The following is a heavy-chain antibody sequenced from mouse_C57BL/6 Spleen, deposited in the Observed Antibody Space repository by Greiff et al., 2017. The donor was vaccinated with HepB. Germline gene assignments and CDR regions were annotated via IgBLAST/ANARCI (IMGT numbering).Heavy chain of an antibody. CDR2: IWRGGST. CDR1: GFSLTSYG. CDR3: AKNFDYYGSSYFDY. J-gene: IGHJ2*01. D-gene: IGHD1-1*01. Sequence: VKLMESGPGLVQPSQSLSITCTVSGFSLTSYGVHWVRQSPGKGLEWLGVIWRGGSTDYNAAFMSRLSITKDNSKSQVFFKMNSLQADDTARYYCAKNFDYYGSSYFDYWGQGTTLTVSS. V-gene: IGHV2-5*01.